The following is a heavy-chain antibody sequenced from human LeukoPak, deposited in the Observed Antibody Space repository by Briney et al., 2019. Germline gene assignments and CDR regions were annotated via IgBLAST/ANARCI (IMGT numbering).Heavy chain of an antibody. D-gene: IGHD2-2*01. J-gene: IGHJ4*02. V-gene: IGHV3-23*01. CDR3: ANDPDIVVVPAAILDLGDY. CDR2: ISGSGGST. CDR1: GFTFSSYA. Sequence: PGGSLRLSCAASGFTFSSYAMSWVRQAPGKGLEWVSAISGSGGSTYYADSVKGRFTISRDNSKSTLYLQMNSLRAEDTAVYYCANDPDIVVVPAAILDLGDYWGQGTLVTVSS.